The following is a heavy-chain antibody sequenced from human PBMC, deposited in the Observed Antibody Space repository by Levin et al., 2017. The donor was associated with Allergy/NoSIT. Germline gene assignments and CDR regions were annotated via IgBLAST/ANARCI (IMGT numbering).Heavy chain of an antibody. CDR2: IYSGGST. D-gene: IGHD1-26*01. V-gene: IGHV3-53*01. Sequence: GGSLRLSCAASGFTISSNYMSWVRQAPGKGLEWVSVIYSGGSTYYADSVKGRFTISRDNSTNTLYLQMNSLRAEDTAVYYCARDLVGATAMDVWGQGTTVTVSS. CDR1: GFTISSNY. J-gene: IGHJ6*02. CDR3: ARDLVGATAMDV.